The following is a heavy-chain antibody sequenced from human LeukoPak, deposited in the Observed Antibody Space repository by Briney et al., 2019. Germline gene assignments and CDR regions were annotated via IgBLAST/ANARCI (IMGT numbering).Heavy chain of an antibody. V-gene: IGHV3-33*01. Sequence: GRSLRLSCAASGFTFSSYGMHWVRQAPGKGLEWVAAIWYDGSNKYYADSVKGRFAISRDNSKNTLYLQMNSLRAEDTAVYYCARGDVGYCSSSSCSPLDHWGQGTLVTVSS. CDR1: GFTFSSYG. CDR2: IWYDGSNK. J-gene: IGHJ4*02. D-gene: IGHD2-2*01. CDR3: ARGDVGYCSSSSCSPLDH.